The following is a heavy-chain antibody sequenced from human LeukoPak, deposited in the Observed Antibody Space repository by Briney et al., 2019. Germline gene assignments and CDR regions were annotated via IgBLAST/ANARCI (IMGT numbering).Heavy chain of an antibody. V-gene: IGHV6-1*01. J-gene: IGHJ4*02. Sequence: SQTLSLTCAISGDSVSSNTAAWYWIRQSPARGLEWLGRTYYRSKWYYEYAVSVRSRITINADTSKNRFSLQLNSVTPEDTAVYYCARDPSDDQGLDCWGQGTLVTVSS. CDR1: GDSVSSNTAA. D-gene: IGHD3-16*01. CDR3: ARDPSDDQGLDC. CDR2: TYYRSKWYY.